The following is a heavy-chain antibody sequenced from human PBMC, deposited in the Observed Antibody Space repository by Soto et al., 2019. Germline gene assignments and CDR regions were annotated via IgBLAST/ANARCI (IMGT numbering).Heavy chain of an antibody. CDR1: WGCLSRTSC. Sequence: SATLSPPFGVSWGCLSRTSCWSLFGQPPGKALEWLGEIFYSGSTKYNPSLNSRVTISADQSKNHLSLRLSSVTAADTAVYYCVQHGGDPYYHDFWGQGILVIVSS. V-gene: IGHV4-4*02. CDR3: VQHGGDPYYHDF. D-gene: IGHD4-17*01. J-gene: IGHJ4*01. CDR2: IFYSGST.